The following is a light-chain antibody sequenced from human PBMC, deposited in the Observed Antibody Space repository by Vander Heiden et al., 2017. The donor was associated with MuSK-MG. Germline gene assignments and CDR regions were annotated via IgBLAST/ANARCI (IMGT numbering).Light chain of an antibody. CDR3: QQSYTTPYT. J-gene: IGKJ2*01. CDR1: QSISSY. Sequence: HPPSSLSASVGDRVTITCRASQSISSYLNWYQQKPGKAPKLLIYAASSLQSGVPSRFSGTGSGTDFTLTISRLQPEDFATYYCQQSYTTPYTFGQGTKLEIK. CDR2: AAS. V-gene: IGKV1-39*01.